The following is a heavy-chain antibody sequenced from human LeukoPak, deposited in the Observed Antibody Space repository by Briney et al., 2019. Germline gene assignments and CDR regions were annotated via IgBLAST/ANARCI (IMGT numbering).Heavy chain of an antibody. J-gene: IGHJ4*02. CDR2: IYYSGST. CDR1: GGSISSYY. Sequence: SETLSLTCTVSGGSISSYYWSWIRQPPGKGLEWIGYIYYSGSTNYNPSLKSRVTISVDTSKNQFSLKLSSVTAADTAVYYCARGRGRYYYDSSGYYANWGQGTLVTVSS. D-gene: IGHD3-22*01. CDR3: ARGRGRYYYDSSGYYAN. V-gene: IGHV4-59*12.